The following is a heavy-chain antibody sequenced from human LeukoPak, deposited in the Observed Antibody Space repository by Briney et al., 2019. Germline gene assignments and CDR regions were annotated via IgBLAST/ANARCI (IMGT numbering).Heavy chain of an antibody. J-gene: IGHJ4*02. D-gene: IGHD2-21*01. CDR2: ISRNSEDI. Sequence: PGGSLRLSCTASGFTFNNYHINWVRQAPGKGLEWVSSISRNSEDIYYADSVKGRFTISRDNAKNSLYLQMDSLRVEDTAIYYCARGLCGGDCYDYWGQGTLVTVSS. CDR3: ARGLCGGDCYDY. CDR1: GFTFNNYH. V-gene: IGHV3-21*01.